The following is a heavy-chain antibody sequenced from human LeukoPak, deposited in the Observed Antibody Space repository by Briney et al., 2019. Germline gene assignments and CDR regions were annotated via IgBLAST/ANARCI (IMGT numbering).Heavy chain of an antibody. D-gene: IGHD2-15*01. Sequence: SETLSLTCTVSGGSISSYYWSWIRQPAGKGLEWIGRIYTSGSTNYNPSLKSRVTMSVDTSKNQFSLKLSSVTAADTAVYYCATSQGYCSGGSCYMDVWGKGTTVTVSS. CDR2: IYTSGST. CDR1: GGSISSYY. CDR3: ATSQGYCSGGSCYMDV. V-gene: IGHV4-4*07. J-gene: IGHJ6*03.